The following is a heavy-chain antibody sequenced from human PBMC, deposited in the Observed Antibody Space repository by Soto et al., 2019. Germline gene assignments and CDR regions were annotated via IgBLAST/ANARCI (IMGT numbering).Heavy chain of an antibody. CDR1: GGSISSYY. J-gene: IGHJ6*02. D-gene: IGHD3-3*01. Sequence: PSETLSLTCTVSGGSISSYYWSWIRQPPGKGLEWIGYIYYSGSTNYNPSLKSRVTISVDTSKNQFYLKLSSVTAADTAVYYCARAPSYYDFWSGYPGYGMYVRGQGTTDIVS. CDR3: ARAPSYYDFWSGYPGYGMYV. CDR2: IYYSGST. V-gene: IGHV4-59*01.